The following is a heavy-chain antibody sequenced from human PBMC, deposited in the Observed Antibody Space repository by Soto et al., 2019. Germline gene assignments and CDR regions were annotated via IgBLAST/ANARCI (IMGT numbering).Heavy chain of an antibody. Sequence: PXGSLRLSCAAAGFTLSSYSMNWVRQAPGKGLEWVSSISSSSSYIYYADSVKGRFTISRDNAKNSLYLQMNSLRAEDTAVYYCASLVEMATIYDYWGQGSLVTVSS. J-gene: IGHJ4*02. V-gene: IGHV3-21*01. CDR3: ASLVEMATIYDY. CDR1: GFTLSSYS. D-gene: IGHD5-12*01. CDR2: ISSSSSYI.